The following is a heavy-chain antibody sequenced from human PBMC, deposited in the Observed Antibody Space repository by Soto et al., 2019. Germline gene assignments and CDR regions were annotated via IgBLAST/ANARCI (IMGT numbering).Heavy chain of an antibody. CDR3: ARLKAQWLASSFDY. CDR1: GYKFTTYW. CDR2: IYPDDSDS. J-gene: IGHJ4*02. Sequence: PGESLKISCNGSGYKFTTYWIGWVRQMPGKGLEWMAIIYPDDSDSRYSPSFQGQVTISADKSIRTAYLQWSSLKASDTAIYYCARLKAQWLASSFDYWGQGTLVTVSS. D-gene: IGHD6-19*01. V-gene: IGHV5-51*01.